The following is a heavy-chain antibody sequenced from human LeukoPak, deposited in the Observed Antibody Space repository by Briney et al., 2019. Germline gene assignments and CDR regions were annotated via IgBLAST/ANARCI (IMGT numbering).Heavy chain of an antibody. CDR3: TTFDYAAFLI. CDR2: IKSKTDGGTR. J-gene: IGHJ3*02. CDR1: GFTSSNAW. Sequence: GGSLTLSCAVSGFTSSNAWMSWVRQAPGKGLEWVGRIKSKTDGGTRDYAAPVKGRFTISRDDSKNTLYLHMNSLKTEDTAVYYCTTFDYAAFLIWGQGTMVTVSS. D-gene: IGHD4/OR15-4a*01. V-gene: IGHV3-15*01.